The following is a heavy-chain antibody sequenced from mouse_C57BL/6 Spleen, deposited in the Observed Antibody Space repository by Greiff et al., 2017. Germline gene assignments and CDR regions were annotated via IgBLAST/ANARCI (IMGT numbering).Heavy chain of an antibody. V-gene: IGHV1-61*01. CDR2: IYPSDSET. J-gene: IGHJ1*03. CDR1: GYTFTSYW. CDR3: ARRWLLPYSYFDV. D-gene: IGHD2-3*01. Sequence: VQLQQPGAELVRPGSSVKLSCKASGYTFTSYWMDWVKQRPGQGLEWIGNIYPSDSETHYNQKFKDKATLTVDKSSSTAYMQLSSLTSEDSAVYYCARRWLLPYSYFDVWGTGTTVTVSS.